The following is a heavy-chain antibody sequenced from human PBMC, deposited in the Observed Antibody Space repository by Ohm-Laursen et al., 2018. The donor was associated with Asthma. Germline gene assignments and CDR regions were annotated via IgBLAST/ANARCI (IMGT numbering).Heavy chain of an antibody. CDR3: VASRQSAWGWDL. CDR1: GGSISSGGYS. CDR2: ITHAGYA. D-gene: IGHD1-26*01. V-gene: IGHV4-30-2*01. J-gene: IGHJ4*02. Sequence: TLSLTCTVSGGSISSGGYSWSWIRQPPGKGLEWIGEITHAGYANYNASLESRVTISVDTSKEQFSLIVNSVTHADTAVYFCVASRQSAWGWDLWGQGTLVTVSS.